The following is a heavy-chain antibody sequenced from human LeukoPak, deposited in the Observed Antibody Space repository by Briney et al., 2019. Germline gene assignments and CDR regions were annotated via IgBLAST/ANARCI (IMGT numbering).Heavy chain of an antibody. J-gene: IGHJ4*02. CDR3: ARDSVGYYDSSGYYIY. CDR2: INPSGGST. V-gene: IGHV1-46*01. D-gene: IGHD3-22*01. CDR1: GYTFTGYY. Sequence: ASVKVSCKASGYTFTGYYMHWVRQAPGQGLEWMGIINPSGGSTSYAQKFQGRVTMTRDMSTSTVYMELSSLRSEDTAVYYCARDSVGYYDSSGYYIYWGQGTLVTVSS.